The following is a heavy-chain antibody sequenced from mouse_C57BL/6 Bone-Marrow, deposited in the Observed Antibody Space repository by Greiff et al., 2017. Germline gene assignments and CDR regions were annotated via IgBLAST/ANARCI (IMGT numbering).Heavy chain of an antibody. CDR3: ARRAGY. Sequence: VQLLQSGAELARPGASVKLSCTASGYTFTSYGIRWVKQGTGQGPEWIGEICPRSGNTYYNEKVKGKATLSADKSSSTAYMEIRSLTSEDSAVYFGARRAGYWGQGTTLTVSS. CDR1: GYTFTSYG. V-gene: IGHV1-81*01. D-gene: IGHD3-1*01. J-gene: IGHJ2*01. CDR2: ICPRSGNT.